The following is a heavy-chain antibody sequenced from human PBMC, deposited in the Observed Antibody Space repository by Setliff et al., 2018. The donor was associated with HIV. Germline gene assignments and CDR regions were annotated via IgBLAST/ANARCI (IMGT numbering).Heavy chain of an antibody. CDR3: AREGPRGYDSSGYYPYWYFDL. J-gene: IGHJ2*01. CDR1: GGSISSYY. D-gene: IGHD3-22*01. Sequence: PSETLSLTCTVSGGSISSYYWSWIRQPPGKGLEWIGYIYYSGSTNYNPSLKSRVTISVDTSKNQFSLKLSSVTAADTAVYYCAREGPRGYDSSGYYPYWYFDLWGRGTLVTVS. CDR2: IYYSGST. V-gene: IGHV4-59*01.